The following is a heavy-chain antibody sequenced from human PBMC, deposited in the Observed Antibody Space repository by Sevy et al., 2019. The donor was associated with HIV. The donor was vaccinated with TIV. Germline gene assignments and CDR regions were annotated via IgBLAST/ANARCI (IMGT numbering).Heavy chain of an antibody. CDR2: ITPIFGTA. Sequence: ASVKVSCKASGGTFSSYAISWVRQAPGQGLEWMGGITPIFGTANYAQKFQGRVTITADKSTSTAYMELSSLRSEDTAVYYCARDKNLGIAAAGTGWFDPWGQGTLVTVSS. CDR1: GGTFSSYA. J-gene: IGHJ5*02. CDR3: ARDKNLGIAAAGTGWFDP. V-gene: IGHV1-69*06. D-gene: IGHD6-13*01.